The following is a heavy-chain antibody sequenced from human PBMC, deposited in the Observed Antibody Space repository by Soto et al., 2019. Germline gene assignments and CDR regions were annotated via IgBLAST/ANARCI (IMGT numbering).Heavy chain of an antibody. Sequence: SVKVSCKASGGTFSSYTISWVRQAPGQGLEWMGRIIPILGIANYAQKFQGRVTITADKSTSTAYMELSSLRSEDTAVYYCARDRGVIPENYYTDVSRKRTTVTVSS. CDR3: ARDRGVIPENYYTDV. CDR2: IIPILGIA. J-gene: IGHJ6*03. CDR1: GGTFSSYT. D-gene: IGHD3-10*01. V-gene: IGHV1-69*04.